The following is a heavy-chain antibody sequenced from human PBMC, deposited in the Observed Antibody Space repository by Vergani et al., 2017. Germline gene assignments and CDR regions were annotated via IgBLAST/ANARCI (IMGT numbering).Heavy chain of an antibody. Sequence: QVQLQQWGAGLLKPSETLSLTCAGYGGSFRGYYWSWIRQPPGKGLEWIGEINHSGSTNYNPSLKSRVTISVDTSKNQFSLKLSSVTAADTAVYFCARHSTVEWLVKLGWIDPWGQGILVTVSS. J-gene: IGHJ5*02. CDR2: INHSGST. CDR3: ARHSTVEWLVKLGWIDP. D-gene: IGHD6-19*01. V-gene: IGHV4-34*01. CDR1: GGSFRGYY.